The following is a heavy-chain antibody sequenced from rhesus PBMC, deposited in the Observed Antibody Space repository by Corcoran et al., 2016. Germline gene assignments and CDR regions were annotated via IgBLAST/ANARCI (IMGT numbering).Heavy chain of an antibody. Sequence: QVQLVQSGAEVKKPGASVKLSCTASGYTFTSYYKNWVRQAPGQVLEWMGWINPSNGNTGYAQKCQGRVTMTRATSTSTAYMELSSLRSEDTAVYYCTRGWALTRMITATITEYFEFWGQGALVTVSS. J-gene: IGHJ1*01. V-gene: IGHV1S9*01. CDR2: INPSNGNT. CDR3: TRGWALTRMITATITEYFEF. D-gene: IGHD3-9*01. CDR1: GYTFTSYY.